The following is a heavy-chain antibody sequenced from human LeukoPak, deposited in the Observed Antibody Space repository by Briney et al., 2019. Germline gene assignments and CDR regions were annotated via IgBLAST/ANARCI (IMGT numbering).Heavy chain of an antibody. CDR2: ISGYNGYT. Sequence: EASVKVSCKASGYTFTGYYMHWVRQAPGQGLEWMGWISGYNGYTNHAQKLQGRVTMTTDTSTSTVYMELRSLRSDDTAVYYCARSRTHRLYSGSGSYPGAFDYWGQGTLVTVSS. V-gene: IGHV1-18*04. J-gene: IGHJ4*02. D-gene: IGHD3-10*01. CDR3: ARSRTHRLYSGSGSYPGAFDY. CDR1: GYTFTGYY.